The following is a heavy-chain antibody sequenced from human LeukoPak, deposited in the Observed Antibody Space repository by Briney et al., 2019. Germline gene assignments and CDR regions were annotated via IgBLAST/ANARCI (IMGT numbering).Heavy chain of an antibody. Sequence: GASVKVSCKASGYTFTSYGISWVRQAPGQGLEWVGWISAYNGNTNYAQKLQGRVTMTTDTSTSTAYMELRSLRSDDTAVYYCARTSCGGDCSTLPDDAFDIWGQGTMVTVSS. CDR2: ISAYNGNT. D-gene: IGHD2-21*02. V-gene: IGHV1-18*01. CDR3: ARTSCGGDCSTLPDDAFDI. J-gene: IGHJ3*02. CDR1: GYTFTSYG.